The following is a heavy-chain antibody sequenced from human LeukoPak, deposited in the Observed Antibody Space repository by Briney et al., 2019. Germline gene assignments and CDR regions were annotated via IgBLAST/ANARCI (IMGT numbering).Heavy chain of an antibody. D-gene: IGHD2-15*01. CDR3: ARERSLELVVMGAFDI. V-gene: IGHV3-64*01. CDR1: GFTFSSYA. J-gene: IGHJ3*02. CDR2: ISSNGGST. Sequence: GGSLRLSCAASGFTFSSYAMHWVRQAPGKGLEYVSAISSNGGSTYYANSVKGRFTISRDNAKNSLYLQMNSLRAEDTAVYYCARERSLELVVMGAFDIWGQGTMVTVSS.